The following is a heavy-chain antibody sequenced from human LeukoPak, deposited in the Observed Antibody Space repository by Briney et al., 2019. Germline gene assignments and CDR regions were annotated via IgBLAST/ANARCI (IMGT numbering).Heavy chain of an antibody. CDR2: ISSSSSYI. CDR3: ARDYGDSSGWHEGY. J-gene: IGHJ4*02. D-gene: IGHD6-19*01. Sequence: GGSLRLSCAASGFTFSSYIMNWVRQAPGKGLEWVSSISSSSSYIYYADSVKGRFTISRDNAKNSLYLQMNSLRAEDTAVYYCARDYGDSSGWHEGYWGQGTLVTVSS. V-gene: IGHV3-21*01. CDR1: GFTFSSYI.